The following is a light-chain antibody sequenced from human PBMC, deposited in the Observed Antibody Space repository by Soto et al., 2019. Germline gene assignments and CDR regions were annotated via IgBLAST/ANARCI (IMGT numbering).Light chain of an antibody. CDR1: QSVSSN. CDR2: GAF. J-gene: IGKJ4*01. V-gene: IGKV3-15*01. Sequence: EIVMTQSPATLSVSPGERVTLSCRASQSVSSNLAWYQQKPGQAPRLLIYGAFTRATGIPARFSGSGSGTEFTLTISSLQSEDFAVYYCQQYKYWPPLTFGGGTKVEIK. CDR3: QQYKYWPPLT.